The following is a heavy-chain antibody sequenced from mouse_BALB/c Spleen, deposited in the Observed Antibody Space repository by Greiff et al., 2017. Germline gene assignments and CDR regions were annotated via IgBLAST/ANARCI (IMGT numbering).Heavy chain of an antibody. J-gene: IGHJ4*01. CDR2: IDPANGNT. CDR1: GFNIKDTY. CDR3: QLGRYYYAMDY. D-gene: IGHD4-1*02. Sequence: VQLQQSGAELVKPGASVKLSCTASGFNIKDTYMHWVKQRPEQGLEWIGRIDPANGNTKYDPKFQGKATITADTSSNTAYLQLSSLTSEDTAVDYFQLGRYYYAMDYWGQGTSVTVSS. V-gene: IGHV14-3*02.